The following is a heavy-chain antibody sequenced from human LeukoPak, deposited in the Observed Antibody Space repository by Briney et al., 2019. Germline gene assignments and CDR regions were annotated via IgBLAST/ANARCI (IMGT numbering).Heavy chain of an antibody. CDR1: GYTFTGYY. CDR3: ARVKGYCSSTSCYGARDAFDI. V-gene: IGHV1-2*02. Sequence: ASVKVSCKASGYTFTGYYMHWVRQAPGQGLEWMGSINPNSGGTNYAQKFQGRATMTRDTSISTAYMELSRLRSDDTAVNYCARVKGYCSSTSCYGARDAFDIWGQGTMVTVSS. J-gene: IGHJ3*02. CDR2: INPNSGGT. D-gene: IGHD2-2*01.